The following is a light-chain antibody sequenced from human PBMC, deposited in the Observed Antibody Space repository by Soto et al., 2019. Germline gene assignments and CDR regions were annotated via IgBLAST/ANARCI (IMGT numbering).Light chain of an antibody. CDR3: QQYKTWSSIT. CDR2: GAS. J-gene: IGKJ5*01. V-gene: IGKV3-15*01. Sequence: EIVMTQSPATLSVSPGERATLSCRASKSVGTNLARYQQKPGQAPRFLIYGASTRATGIPDRFSGSGSGTEFTLTISSLQSEDFAVYHCQQYKTWSSITFGQGTRLEIK. CDR1: KSVGTN.